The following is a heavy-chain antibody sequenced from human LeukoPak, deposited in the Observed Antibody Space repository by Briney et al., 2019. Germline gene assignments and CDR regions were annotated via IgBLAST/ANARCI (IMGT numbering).Heavy chain of an antibody. V-gene: IGHV1-2*02. CDR1: GYTFTGYY. D-gene: IGHD3-10*01. CDR2: INPNSGGT. CDR3: AREYYYTSGSYYNRIDY. Sequence: ASVKVSCKASGYTFTGYYMHWVRQAPGQGLEWMGWINPNSGGTNYAQKFQGRVTMTRDTSISTAYMELCRLRSDDTAVYYCAREYYYTSGSYYNRIDYWGQGTLVTVSS. J-gene: IGHJ4*02.